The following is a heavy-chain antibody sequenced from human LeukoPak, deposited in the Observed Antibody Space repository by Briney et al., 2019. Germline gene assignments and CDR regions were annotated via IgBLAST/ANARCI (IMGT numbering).Heavy chain of an antibody. CDR1: GGSISSYY. J-gene: IGHJ6*04. D-gene: IGHD6-13*01. Sequence: PSETLSLTCTVSGGSISSYYWSWIRQPPGKGLEWIGYIYYSGSTNYNPSLKSRVTISVDTSKNQFSLRLSSVTAADTAVYYCARGYSSPSNYGMDVWGKGTTVTVSS. CDR3: ARGYSSPSNYGMDV. CDR2: IYYSGST. V-gene: IGHV4-59*08.